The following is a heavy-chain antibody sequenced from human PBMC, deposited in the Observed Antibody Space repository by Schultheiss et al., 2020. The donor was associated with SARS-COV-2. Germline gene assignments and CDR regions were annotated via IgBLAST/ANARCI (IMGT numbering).Heavy chain of an antibody. J-gene: IGHJ4*02. CDR3: ARGGEWELLGTRVFDY. CDR2: ISSSSSYI. CDR1: GFTFSSYS. D-gene: IGHD1-26*01. V-gene: IGHV3-21*01. Sequence: GGSLRLSCAASGFTFSSYSMNWVRQAPGKGLEWVSSISSSSSYIYYADSVKGRFTISRDNSKNSLYLQMNSLRAEDTAVYYCARGGEWELLGTRVFDYWGQGTLVTVSS.